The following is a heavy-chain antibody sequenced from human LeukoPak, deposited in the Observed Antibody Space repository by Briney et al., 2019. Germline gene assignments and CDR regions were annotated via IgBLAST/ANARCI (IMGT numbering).Heavy chain of an antibody. D-gene: IGHD3-22*01. CDR1: GYSFANYW. CDR2: FYPGDSDT. Sequence: GEFLKISCKGSGYSFANYWIGWVRQMPGKGLEWMGIFYPGDSDTRYSPSFQGQVTISADKSINTAYLQWSRLKASDTAMYYCARAPSGSGFSFDYWGQGTLVTVSS. V-gene: IGHV5-51*01. J-gene: IGHJ4*02. CDR3: ARAPSGSGFSFDY.